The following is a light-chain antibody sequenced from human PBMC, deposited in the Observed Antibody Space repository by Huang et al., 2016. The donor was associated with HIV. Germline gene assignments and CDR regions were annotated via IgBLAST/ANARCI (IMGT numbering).Light chain of an antibody. CDR3: QQFGSSPPYS. CDR1: QTVTNNY. J-gene: IGKJ2*03. CDR2: GSS. Sequence: IVLTQSPDTLSLSPGERATLSCRASQTVTNNYLAWYQQRPGQAPRLLIYGSSPRATGIPDRFSGSGSGTDFTLTISRREPKDFVVYYCQQFGSSPPYSFGQGTKLEIK. V-gene: IGKV3-20*01.